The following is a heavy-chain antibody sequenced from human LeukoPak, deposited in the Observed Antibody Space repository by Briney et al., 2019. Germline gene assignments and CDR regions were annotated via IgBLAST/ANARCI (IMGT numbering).Heavy chain of an antibody. CDR1: GFTFSSYS. D-gene: IGHD6-19*01. J-gene: IGHJ4*02. CDR3: ARDQFAAVAANY. V-gene: IGHV3-21*01. CDR2: ISSSSSYI. Sequence: GGSLRLSCAASGFTFSSYSMNWVRQAPGKGLEWVSSISSSSSYIYYADSVKGRFTISRDNAKNSLYLQMNSLRAEDTAVYYCARDQFAAVAANYRGQGTLVTVSS.